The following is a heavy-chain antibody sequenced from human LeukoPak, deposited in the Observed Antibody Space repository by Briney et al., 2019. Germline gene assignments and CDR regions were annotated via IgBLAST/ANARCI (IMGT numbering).Heavy chain of an antibody. CDR3: ARGESPYYDSSGYYQGY. CDR2: IYYSGST. J-gene: IGHJ4*02. D-gene: IGHD3-22*01. Sequence: SETLSLTCTVSGGSISSYYWSWIRQPPGKGLEWIGYIYYSGSTNYNPPLKSRVTIPVDTSKNQFSLKLSSVTAADTAVYYRARGESPYYDSSGYYQGYWGQGTLVTVAS. CDR1: GGSISSYY. V-gene: IGHV4-59*01.